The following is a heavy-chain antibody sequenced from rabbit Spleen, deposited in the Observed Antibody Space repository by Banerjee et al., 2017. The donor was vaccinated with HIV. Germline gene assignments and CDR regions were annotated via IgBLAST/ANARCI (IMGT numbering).Heavy chain of an antibody. CDR3: ARDLVGVIGWNFYL. V-gene: IGHV1S40*01. Sequence: QSLEESGGDLVKPGASLTLTCIASGVSFSSDYYMCWVRQAPEKGLEWIGCIDAGSGSTYYASWAKGRFIMSRTSSTKVTLQMTSLTAADTATYFCARDLVGVIGWNFYLWGQGTLVTVS. CDR1: GVSFSSDYY. D-gene: IGHD2-1*01. J-gene: IGHJ4*01. CDR2: IDAGSGST.